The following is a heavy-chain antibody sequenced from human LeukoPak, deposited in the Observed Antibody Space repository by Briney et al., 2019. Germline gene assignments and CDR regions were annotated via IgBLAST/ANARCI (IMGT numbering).Heavy chain of an antibody. J-gene: IGHJ4*02. CDR2: ISYDGSNK. D-gene: IGHD5-24*01. CDR1: GFTFSSYA. V-gene: IGHV3-30-3*01. CDR3: ARDHPYVEMATIDY. Sequence: GGSLRLSCAASGFTFSSYAMHWVRQAPGKGLEWVAVISYDGSNKYYADSVKGRFTISRDNSKNTLYLQMNSLRAEDTAVYYCARDHPYVEMATIDYWGQGTLVTVSS.